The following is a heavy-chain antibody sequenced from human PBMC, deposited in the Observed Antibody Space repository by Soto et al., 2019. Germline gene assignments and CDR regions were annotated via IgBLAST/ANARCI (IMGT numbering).Heavy chain of an antibody. CDR3: AIRGYQYAFDI. CDR1: GLSFINYG. D-gene: IGHD2-2*01. V-gene: IGHV3-30*03. CDR2: TSSDGGDK. Sequence: QLVESGGDVVQPGRYLRVSCVASGLSFINYGMHWVRQAPGKGLEWVAVTSSDGGDKYYADSVKGRFTISRDNSKNTLYLQMNSLRPEDTAMFYCAIRGYQYAFDIWGQGTMVTVSS. J-gene: IGHJ3*02.